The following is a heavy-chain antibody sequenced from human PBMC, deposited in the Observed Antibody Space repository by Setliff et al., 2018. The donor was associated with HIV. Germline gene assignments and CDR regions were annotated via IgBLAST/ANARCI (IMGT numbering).Heavy chain of an antibody. V-gene: IGHV4-39*07. CDR2: IHYNGRT. CDR3: ARGLPYYYDSSGYYYFDY. Sequence: SETLSLTCTVSGDSITNDDYYWGWLRQPPGKGLEWIAIIHYNGRTYYDPSLKSRVTISVDTSKNQFSLKLSSVTAADTAVYYCARGLPYYYDSSGYYYFDYWGQGTLVTVSS. CDR1: GDSITNDDYY. D-gene: IGHD3-22*01. J-gene: IGHJ4*02.